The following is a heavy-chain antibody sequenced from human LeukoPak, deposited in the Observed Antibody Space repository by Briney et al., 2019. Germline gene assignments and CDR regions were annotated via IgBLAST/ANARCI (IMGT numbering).Heavy chain of an antibody. CDR3: ARVMRGSGSYSLDF. J-gene: IGHJ4*02. V-gene: IGHV4-59*01. Sequence: SETLSLTCTVSGGSISGYYWGWIRQPPGKGLEWIGYIYYSGSTNYNPSLKSRVTISVDTSKNQFSLRLSSVTAADTAVYYCARVMRGSGSYSLDFWGQGTLVTVSS. CDR2: IYYSGST. CDR1: GGSISGYY. D-gene: IGHD3-10*01.